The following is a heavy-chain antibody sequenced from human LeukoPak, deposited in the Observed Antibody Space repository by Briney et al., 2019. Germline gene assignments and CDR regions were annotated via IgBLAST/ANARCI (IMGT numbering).Heavy chain of an antibody. D-gene: IGHD3-10*01. CDR1: GFTFSSYA. V-gene: IGHV3-30*04. CDR2: ISYDGGNK. CDR3: ARDKYGSGSYSFDY. Sequence: GGSLRLSCAASGFTFSSYAMHWVRQAPGKGLEWVAVISYDGGNKYYADSVKGRFTISRDNSKNTLYLQMNSLRAEDTAVCYCARDKYGSGSYSFDYWGQGTLVTVSS. J-gene: IGHJ4*02.